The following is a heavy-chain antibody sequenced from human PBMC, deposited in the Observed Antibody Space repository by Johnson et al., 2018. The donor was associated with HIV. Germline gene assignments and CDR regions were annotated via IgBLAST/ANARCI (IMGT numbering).Heavy chain of an antibody. CDR3: AKHPNYDFWSGYWNDAFDI. Sequence: VQLVESGGGLVQPGGSLRLSCAASGFTFSSYWMSWVRQAPGKGLEWVANIKQDGSEKYYVDSVKGRFTISRDNAKNSLYLQMNSLRAEDTAVYYCAKHPNYDFWSGYWNDAFDIWGQGTMVTVSS. J-gene: IGHJ3*02. CDR2: IKQDGSEK. V-gene: IGHV3-7*05. D-gene: IGHD3-3*01. CDR1: GFTFSSYW.